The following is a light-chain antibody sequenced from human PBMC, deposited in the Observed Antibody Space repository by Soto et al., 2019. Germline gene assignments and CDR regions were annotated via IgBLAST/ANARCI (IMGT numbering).Light chain of an antibody. Sequence: VGDRVTITCRASQGIASFLAWYQQKPGKAPKLLIYSATTLQTGVSSRFSGSRSGPEFTLTISSLQPEDFATYYCQQLNSYPYTFAQGTKVDIK. V-gene: IGKV1-9*01. J-gene: IGKJ2*01. CDR2: SAT. CDR1: QGIASF. CDR3: QQLNSYPYT.